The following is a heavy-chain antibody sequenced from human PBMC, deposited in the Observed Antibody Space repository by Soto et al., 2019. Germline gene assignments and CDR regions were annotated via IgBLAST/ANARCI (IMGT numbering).Heavy chain of an antibody. Sequence: PSETLSLTCAVYGGSFSGYYWSWIRQPPGKGLEWIGEINHSGSTNYNPSLKSRVTISVDTSKNQFSLKLSSVTAADTAVYYCASGITMVRGRYYSGLDVWGQGTTVTVSS. J-gene: IGHJ6*02. CDR1: GGSFSGYY. V-gene: IGHV4-34*01. D-gene: IGHD3-10*01. CDR3: ASGITMVRGRYYSGLDV. CDR2: INHSGST.